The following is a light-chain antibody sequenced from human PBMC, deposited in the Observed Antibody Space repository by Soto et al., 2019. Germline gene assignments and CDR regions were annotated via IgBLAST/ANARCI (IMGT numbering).Light chain of an antibody. Sequence: EIVMTQSPATLSVSPGERATLSCRPSQGVMTNLAWYQQKPDQAPRLLIYRASTRATDIPARFSGSGSGTEFTLTISSLQSEDFGVYYCQQSETWPHTFGQGTKLEI. CDR2: RAS. J-gene: IGKJ2*01. V-gene: IGKV3-15*01. CDR1: QGVMTN. CDR3: QQSETWPHT.